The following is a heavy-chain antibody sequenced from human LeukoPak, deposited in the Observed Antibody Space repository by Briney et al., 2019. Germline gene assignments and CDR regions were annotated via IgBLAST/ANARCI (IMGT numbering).Heavy chain of an antibody. CDR3: AKDSSSDFDP. J-gene: IGHJ2*01. V-gene: IGHV3-30*02. CDR2: IRDDGSDA. CDR1: GFSFSTFG. D-gene: IGHD2-15*01. Sequence: GGSLRLSCVASGFSFSTFGMHWVRQAPGKGLEWVAFIRDDGSDAYYADSVKGRFTASRDNSKNTVYVQMNSLRPEDTAVYYCAKDSSSDFDPWGRGTLVTVSS.